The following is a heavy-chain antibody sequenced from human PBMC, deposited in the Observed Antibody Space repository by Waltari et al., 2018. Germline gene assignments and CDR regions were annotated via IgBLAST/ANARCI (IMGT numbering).Heavy chain of an antibody. CDR3: IRPFEMGID. J-gene: IGHJ4*02. CDR2: IRSKVKGDAT. CDR1: VFIFRHYP. V-gene: IGHV3-73*01. D-gene: IGHD7-27*01. Sequence: EVQLVESGGALVPPGGSLTLSCAPSVFIFRHYPMHWFRRAPGKGPEWVGLIRSKVKGDATADAESVQGRFTISRDDSKNTAYLEMNSLKTDDTAVYYCIRPFEMGIDWGQGTLVTVSS.